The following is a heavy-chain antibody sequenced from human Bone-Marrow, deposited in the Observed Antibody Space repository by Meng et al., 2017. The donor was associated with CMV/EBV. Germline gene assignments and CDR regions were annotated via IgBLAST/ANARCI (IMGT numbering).Heavy chain of an antibody. CDR3: ASHYYYYYGMDV. CDR1: GFTFNRYA. J-gene: IGHJ6*02. CDR2: ISGSGGTT. V-gene: IGHV3-23*01. Sequence: GESLKISCAASGFTFNRYAMSWVRQAPGKGLEWVSAISGSGGTTYYADSVKGRFTISRDNSRNTLFLQMNSLRAEDTAVYYCASHYYYYYGMDVWGQGTTVTVSS.